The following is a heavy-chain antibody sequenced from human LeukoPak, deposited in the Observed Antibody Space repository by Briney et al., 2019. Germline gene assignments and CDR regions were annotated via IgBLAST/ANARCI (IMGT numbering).Heavy chain of an antibody. V-gene: IGHV3-30*02. Sequence: GGSLRLSCAASGFTFSSYGMHWVRQAPGKGLEWVALIRYDGSNKYYADSVKGRSTISRDNSKNTLYLQMNSLRAEDTAVYYCAKDPTYSSSSGYYYYMDVWGKGTTVTVSS. J-gene: IGHJ6*03. CDR2: IRYDGSNK. CDR3: AKDPTYSSSSGYYYYMDV. CDR1: GFTFSSYG. D-gene: IGHD6-6*01.